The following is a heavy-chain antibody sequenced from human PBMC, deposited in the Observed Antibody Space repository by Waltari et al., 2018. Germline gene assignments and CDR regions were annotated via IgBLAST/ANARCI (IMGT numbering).Heavy chain of an antibody. CDR3: ASFIAVAGTGDDY. D-gene: IGHD6-19*01. CDR2: IYHSGST. CDR1: GYSISSGYY. V-gene: IGHV4-38-2*01. J-gene: IGHJ4*02. Sequence: QVQLQESGPGLVKPSETLSLTCAVSGYSISSGYYWGWIRQPPGKGLEWIGSIYHSGSTYYNPSLKSRVTISVDTSKNQFSLKLSSVTAADTAVYYCASFIAVAGTGDDYWGQGTLVIVSS.